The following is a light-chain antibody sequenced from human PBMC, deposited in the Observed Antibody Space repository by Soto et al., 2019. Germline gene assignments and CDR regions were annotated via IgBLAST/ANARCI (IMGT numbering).Light chain of an antibody. Sequence: EIVVTQSPATLSLSTGERATLSCRASQSVSSSLAWYQQKPGQAPRLLIYDVSNRATGIPARFSGSGSGTDFTLTISSLEPEDFAVYYCQHRANWPLTFGGGTKVDIK. CDR1: QSVSSS. V-gene: IGKV3-11*01. CDR3: QHRANWPLT. CDR2: DVS. J-gene: IGKJ4*01.